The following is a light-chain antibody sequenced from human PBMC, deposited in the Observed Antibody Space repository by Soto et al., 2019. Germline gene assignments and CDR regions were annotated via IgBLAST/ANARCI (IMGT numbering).Light chain of an antibody. CDR1: SSDVGGYNY. CDR3: SSYTTSSPLEV. CDR2: EVT. V-gene: IGLV2-8*01. J-gene: IGLJ3*02. Sequence: QSALTQPPSASGSPGQSVTISCTGTSSDVGGYNYLSWYQHRPGKAPQLIIYEVTKRPSGVPNRFFGSKSGNTASLTVSGLQAEDEADYYCSSYTTSSPLEVFGGGTKPTVL.